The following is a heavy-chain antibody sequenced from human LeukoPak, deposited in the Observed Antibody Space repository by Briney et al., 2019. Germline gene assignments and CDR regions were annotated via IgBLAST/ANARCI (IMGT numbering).Heavy chain of an antibody. CDR2: IYYSGST. J-gene: IGHJ4*02. CDR3: AGQSVTTGQVRAVGNRPRFSSFDY. V-gene: IGHV4-39*01. D-gene: IGHD4-17*01. Sequence: SETLSLTCTVSGGSISSSSYYWGWIRQPPGKGLEWIGSIYYSGSTYYNPSLKSRVTISVDTSKNQFSLKLSSVTAADTAVYYCAGQSVTTGQVRAVGNRPRFSSFDYWGQGTLVTVSS. CDR1: GGSISSSSYY.